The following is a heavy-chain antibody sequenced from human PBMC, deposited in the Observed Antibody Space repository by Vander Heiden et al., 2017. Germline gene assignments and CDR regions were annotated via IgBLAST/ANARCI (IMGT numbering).Heavy chain of an antibody. CDR1: GFTFSSYS. CDR3: ITFDGYGG. CDR2: ISSSSTI. D-gene: IGHD5-12*01. V-gene: IGHV3-48*02. J-gene: IGHJ4*02. Sequence: EVQLVESGGTLVQPGGSLRLSCAASGFTFSSYSMNWGRQAPGKGLEWVSYISSSSTIYYADSVKGRFTNSRDNAKNSLYLQISSLRDEDTAVYYCITFDGYGGWGQGTLVTVSS.